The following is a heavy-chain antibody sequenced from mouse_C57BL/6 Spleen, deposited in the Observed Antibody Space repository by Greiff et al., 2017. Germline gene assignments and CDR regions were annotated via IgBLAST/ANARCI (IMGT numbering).Heavy chain of an antibody. D-gene: IGHD2-4*01. CDR1: GYTFTSYW. CDR2: IDPNSGGT. CDR3: ARDPKNYDYDWYFDV. V-gene: IGHV1-72*01. J-gene: IGHJ1*03. Sequence: QVQLQQPGAELVKPGASVKLSCKASGYTFTSYWMHWVKQRPGRGLEWIGRIDPNSGGTKYNEKFKSKATLTVDKPSSTAYMPLSSLTSEDSAVYYCARDPKNYDYDWYFDVWGTGTTVTVSS.